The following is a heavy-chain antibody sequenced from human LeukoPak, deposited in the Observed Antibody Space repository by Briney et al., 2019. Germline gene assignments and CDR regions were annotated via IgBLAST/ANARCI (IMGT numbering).Heavy chain of an antibody. CDR2: IYYSGNT. J-gene: IGHJ4*02. Sequence: PSETLSLTCTVSGGSISSSSYYWDWIRQPPGKGLEWIGAIYYSGNTNYNPSLKSRVTISVDTSKNQFSLKLSSVTAADTAVYYCARHRIPAALASAFDYWGQRTLVTVFS. CDR3: ARHRIPAALASAFDY. D-gene: IGHD2-2*01. V-gene: IGHV4-39*01. CDR1: GGSISSSSYY.